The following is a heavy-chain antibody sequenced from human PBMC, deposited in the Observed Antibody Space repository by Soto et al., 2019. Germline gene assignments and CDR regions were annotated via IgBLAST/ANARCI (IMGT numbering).Heavy chain of an antibody. CDR3: AKFFGSPHYYYMDV. CDR2: ISGSGGST. J-gene: IGHJ6*03. Sequence: EVQLLESGGGLVQPGGSLRLSCAASGFTFSSYAMSWVRQAPGKGLEWVSAISGSGGSTYYADSVKGRFTISRHNSKNALYLQMNSLRAEDTAVYYCAKFFGSPHYYYMDVWGKGTTVTVSS. CDR1: GFTFSSYA. V-gene: IGHV3-23*01. D-gene: IGHD1-26*01.